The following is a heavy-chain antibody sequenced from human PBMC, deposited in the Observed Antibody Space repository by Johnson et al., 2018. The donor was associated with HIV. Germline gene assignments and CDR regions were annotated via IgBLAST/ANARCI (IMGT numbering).Heavy chain of an antibody. D-gene: IGHD1-7*01. Sequence: QVQLVESGGGLVKPGGSLRLSCAASGFTFSDYYMSWIRQAPGQGLEWVSYISSSGSTIYYADSVKGRFTISRDNAKNSLYLQMNSLRAEDTAVYYCATWTIFRGSGSLAYDNWNYEDAFDVWGQGTMVTVSS. CDR2: ISSSGSTI. CDR3: ATWTIFRGSGSLAYDNWNYEDAFDV. V-gene: IGHV3-11*04. J-gene: IGHJ3*01. CDR1: GFTFSDYY.